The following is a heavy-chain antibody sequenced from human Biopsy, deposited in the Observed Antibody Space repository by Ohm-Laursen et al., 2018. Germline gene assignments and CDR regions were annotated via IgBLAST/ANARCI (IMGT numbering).Heavy chain of an antibody. CDR2: LHDRGVT. J-gene: IGHJ4*02. Sequence: SLRLSCTASGFRFDNTGMHWVRQGPGKGLEWVSSLHDRGVTYYADSVKGRFTISGDNSKNTLYLQMNSLRAEDTAVYFCTNHYCGGITCLMNFWGQGTLVTVSS. CDR3: TNHYCGGITCLMNF. V-gene: IGHV3-23*01. D-gene: IGHD2-21*01. CDR1: GFRFDNTG.